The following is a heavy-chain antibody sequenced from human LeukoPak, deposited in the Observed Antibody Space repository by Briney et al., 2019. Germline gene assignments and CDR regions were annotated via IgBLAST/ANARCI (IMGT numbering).Heavy chain of an antibody. CDR1: GGSISSYY. J-gene: IGHJ4*02. V-gene: IGHV4-39*01. D-gene: IGHD5-18*01. CDR2: IYYSGST. CDR3: ARVSGYSYGLFDY. Sequence: PSETLSLTCTVSGGSISSYYWSWIRQPPGKGLERIGSIYYSGSTYYNPSLKSRVTISVDTSKNQFSLKLSSVTAADTAVYYCARVSGYSYGLFDYWGQGTLVTVSS.